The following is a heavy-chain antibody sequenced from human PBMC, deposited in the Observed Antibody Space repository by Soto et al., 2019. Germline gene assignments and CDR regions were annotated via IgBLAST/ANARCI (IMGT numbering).Heavy chain of an antibody. CDR1: GGSISSYY. J-gene: IGHJ6*02. Sequence: SETLSLTCTVSGGSISSYYWSWIRQPPGKGLEWIGYIYYSGSTNYNPSLKSRVTISVDTSKNQFSLKLSSVTAADTAVYYCARIMVRGVRICMDVWGQGTTVTVSS. V-gene: IGHV4-59*01. CDR2: IYYSGST. CDR3: ARIMVRGVRICMDV. D-gene: IGHD3-10*01.